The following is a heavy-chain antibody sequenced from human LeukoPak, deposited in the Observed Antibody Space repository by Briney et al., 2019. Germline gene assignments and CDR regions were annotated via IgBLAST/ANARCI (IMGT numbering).Heavy chain of an antibody. CDR1: GYSISTGYY. V-gene: IGHV4-38-2*02. CDR2: MYHSGST. D-gene: IGHD4-17*01. CDR3: ARGLTTVTSNDAFDI. J-gene: IGHJ3*02. Sequence: SETLSLTCTVSGYSISTGYYWGWIRQPPGKGLEWIGSMYHSGSTYYNPSLKSRVTISVDTSKNQFSLKLSSVTAADTAVYYCARGLTTVTSNDAFDIWGQGTMVTVSS.